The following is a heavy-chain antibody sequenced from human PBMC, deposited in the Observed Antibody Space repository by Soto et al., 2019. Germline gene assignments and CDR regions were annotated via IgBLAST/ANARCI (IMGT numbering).Heavy chain of an antibody. J-gene: IGHJ4*02. D-gene: IGHD2-15*01. CDR3: ASGGCSGGSCYPDYYYDSSGRDADFDY. Sequence: GGSLRLSCAASGFTFSSYGMHWVRQAPGKGLEWVSAICYDGSTKYYADSVKGRFTISRDNSKNTLYLKMNSLRAEDRAVYYCASGGCSGGSCYPDYYYDSSGRDADFDYWGQGTLVTVSS. V-gene: IGHV3-33*01. CDR2: ICYDGSTK. CDR1: GFTFSSYG.